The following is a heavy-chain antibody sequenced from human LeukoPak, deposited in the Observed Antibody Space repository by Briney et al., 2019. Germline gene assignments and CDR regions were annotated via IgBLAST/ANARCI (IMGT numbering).Heavy chain of an antibody. J-gene: IGHJ5*02. CDR3: ARGVDTAMVNPPDL. Sequence: EASVKVSCKASGYTFTGYYLHWVRQAPGQGLEWMGWINPNSGDTNYAEKFQGRVTMTGDTPISTVYMQLTRLTSEDTAVYYCARGVDTAMVNPPDLWGQGTLVTVSS. CDR1: GYTFTGYY. CDR2: INPNSGDT. V-gene: IGHV1-2*02. D-gene: IGHD5-18*01.